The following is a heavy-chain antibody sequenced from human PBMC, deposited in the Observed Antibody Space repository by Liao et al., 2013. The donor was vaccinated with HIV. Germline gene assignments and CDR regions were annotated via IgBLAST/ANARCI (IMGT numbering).Heavy chain of an antibody. CDR2: IYYSGST. V-gene: IGHV4-39*07. CDR3: ARANFYDFWSYAFDI. Sequence: HLQESGPGLVKPSETLFLTCTVSGGFISSSSYYWGWIRQPPGKGLEWIGSIYYSGSTYYNPSLKSRVTISVDTSKNQFSLKLSSVTAADTAVYYCARANFYDFWSYAFDIWGQGTMVTVSS. D-gene: IGHD3-3*01. CDR1: GGFISSSSYY. J-gene: IGHJ3*02.